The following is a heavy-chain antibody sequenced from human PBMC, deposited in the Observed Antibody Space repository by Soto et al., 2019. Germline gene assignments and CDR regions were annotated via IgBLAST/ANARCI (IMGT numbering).Heavy chain of an antibody. CDR3: ARVEYYDSSGYSFQH. CDR2: ISSNSDNI. V-gene: IGHV3-9*01. J-gene: IGHJ1*01. D-gene: IGHD3-22*01. CDR1: GFTFHNYA. Sequence: GGSLRLSCAASGFTFHNYAMHWVRQAPGKGLEWVAGISSNSDNIYFGDSVKGRFTISRDNAKNSLYLQMNSLRSEDTAVYYCARVEYYDSSGYSFQHWGQGTLVTVSS.